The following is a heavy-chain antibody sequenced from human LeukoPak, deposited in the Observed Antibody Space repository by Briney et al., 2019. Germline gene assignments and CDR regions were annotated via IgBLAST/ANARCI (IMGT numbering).Heavy chain of an antibody. Sequence: GGSLRLSCAASGFTFSSYGMHWVRQAPGKGLEWVAFIRYDGSNKYYADSVKGRFTTSRDNSKNTLYLQMNSLRAEDTAVYYCAKDVRGYSLAYYYYMDVWGKRTTVTVSS. CDR1: GFTFSSYG. J-gene: IGHJ6*03. V-gene: IGHV3-30*02. CDR3: AKDVRGYSLAYYYYMDV. CDR2: IRYDGSNK. D-gene: IGHD5-18*01.